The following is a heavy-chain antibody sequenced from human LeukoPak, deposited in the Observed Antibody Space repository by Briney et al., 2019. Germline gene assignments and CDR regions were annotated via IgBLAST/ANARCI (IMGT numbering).Heavy chain of an antibody. J-gene: IGHJ3*02. Sequence: SETLSLTCTVSGGSISTSNYYWGWIRQPPGKGLEWIGNIFYSGSTYYSPSLKSRVTISLDTSRNQFSLKLNSVTAADTAVYYCAKSNGYSLVDIWGQGTMVTVSS. D-gene: IGHD5-12*01. CDR2: IFYSGST. CDR3: AKSNGYSLVDI. V-gene: IGHV4-39*07. CDR1: GGSISTSNYY.